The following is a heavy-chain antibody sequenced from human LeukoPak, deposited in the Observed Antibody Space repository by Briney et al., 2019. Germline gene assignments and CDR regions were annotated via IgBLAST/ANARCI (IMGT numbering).Heavy chain of an antibody. CDR1: GLTVSSYA. V-gene: IGHV3-23*01. CDR2: IIGSAVNT. J-gene: IGHJ4*02. D-gene: IGHD3-10*01. CDR3: AKYTSGTSYRGLDQ. Sequence: GGSLRLSCGASGLTVSSYAMSWVRQAPGKGLAWVSTIIGSAVNTYYADSVKGRFTISRDDSKNTVYLQMNSLRAEDTAVYSCAKYTSGTSYRGLDQWGQGTLVAVSS.